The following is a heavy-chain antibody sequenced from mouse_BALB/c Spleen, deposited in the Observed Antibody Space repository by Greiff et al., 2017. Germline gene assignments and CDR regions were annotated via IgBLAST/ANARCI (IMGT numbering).Heavy chain of an antibody. CDR1: GFSLTSYG. CDR2: IWSDRST. CDR3: ARHLITHYYAMDY. D-gene: IGHD2-4*01. J-gene: IGHJ4*01. Sequence: VKLMESGPDLVAPSQSLSITCTASGFSLTSYGVHWVRQPPGKGLEWLVVIWSDRSTTYNSALKSRLSISKDNSKSQVFLKMNSLQTDDTAMYCCARHLITHYYAMDYWGQGTSVTVSS. V-gene: IGHV2-6-2*01.